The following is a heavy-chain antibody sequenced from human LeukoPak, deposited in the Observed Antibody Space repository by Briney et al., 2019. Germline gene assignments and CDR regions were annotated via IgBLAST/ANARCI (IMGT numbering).Heavy chain of an antibody. Sequence: GTSLRLSCAASGINFISSGMHWVRQAPGKGLEWVAMIWFDGSNKYYTESVKGRFTISRDNSKNTVHLQMNSLRAEDTAVYYCARDRGTRSFDVWGQGTMVTVSS. CDR1: GINFISSG. V-gene: IGHV3-33*01. J-gene: IGHJ3*01. CDR3: ARDRGTRSFDV. CDR2: IWFDGSNK. D-gene: IGHD1-26*01.